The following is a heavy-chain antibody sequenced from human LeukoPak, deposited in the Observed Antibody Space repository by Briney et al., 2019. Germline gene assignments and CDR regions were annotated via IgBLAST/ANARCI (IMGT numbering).Heavy chain of an antibody. V-gene: IGHV3-7*01. CDR2: IKQDGSEK. CDR3: ARDTGSTSCYYMDV. Sequence: GGSLRLSCAASGFTFSSYWMSWVRQAPGKGLEWVANIKQDGSEKYYVDSVKGRFTISRDNAKNSLYLQMNSLRAEDTAVYYCARDTGSTSCYYMDVWGKGTTVTVSS. J-gene: IGHJ6*03. CDR1: GFTFSSYW. D-gene: IGHD2-2*01.